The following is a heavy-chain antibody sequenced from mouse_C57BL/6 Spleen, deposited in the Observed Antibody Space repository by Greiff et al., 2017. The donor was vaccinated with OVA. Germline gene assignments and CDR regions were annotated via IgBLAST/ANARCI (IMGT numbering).Heavy chain of an antibody. CDR2: IYPRSGNT. Sequence: QVQLQESGAELARPGASVKLSCKASGYTFTSYGISWVKQRTGQGLEWIGEIYPRSGNTYYNEKFKGKATLTADKSSSTAYMELRSLTSEDSAVYFCARSGNSNYAYFDYWGQGTTLTVSS. V-gene: IGHV1-81*01. CDR3: ARSGNSNYAYFDY. CDR1: GYTFTSYG. J-gene: IGHJ2*01. D-gene: IGHD2-5*01.